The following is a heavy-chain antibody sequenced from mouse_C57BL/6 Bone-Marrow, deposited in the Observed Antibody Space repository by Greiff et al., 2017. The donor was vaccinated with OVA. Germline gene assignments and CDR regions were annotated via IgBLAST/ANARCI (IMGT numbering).Heavy chain of an antibody. CDR1: GYTFTEYT. CDR2: FYPGSGSI. Sequence: VQLQQSGAELVKPGASVKLSCKASGYTFTEYTIHWVKQRSGQGLEWIGWFYPGSGSIKYNEKFKDKATLTADKSSSTVYMELSRLTSEDSAVYSCARHEVGYYYGSSLSYFDYWGQGTTLTVSS. D-gene: IGHD1-1*01. J-gene: IGHJ2*01. V-gene: IGHV1-62-2*01. CDR3: ARHEVGYYYGSSLSYFDY.